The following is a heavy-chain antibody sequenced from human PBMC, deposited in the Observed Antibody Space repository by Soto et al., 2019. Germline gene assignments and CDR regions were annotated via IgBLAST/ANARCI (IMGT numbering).Heavy chain of an antibody. CDR2: IYPGDSDT. J-gene: IGHJ1*01. Sequence: GESLKISCKGSGYSFTSYWIGWVRQMPGKGLEWMGIIYPGDSDTRYSPSFQGQVTISADKSISTAYLQWSSLKASDTAMYYCARLECSSTSCYESFQHWGQGTLVTVSS. CDR3: ARLECSSTSCYESFQH. D-gene: IGHD2-2*01. V-gene: IGHV5-51*01. CDR1: GYSFTSYW.